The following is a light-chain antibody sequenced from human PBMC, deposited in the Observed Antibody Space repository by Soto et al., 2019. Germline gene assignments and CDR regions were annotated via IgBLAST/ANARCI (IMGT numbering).Light chain of an antibody. Sequence: AIQLTQSPSSLSASVGDRVTITCRASQGISSALAWYQQKPGKAPKLLIYDASSLESGVPSRFSGSGSGTDFTLTISSLQPEDFATYYWQQFNSYPPYTFGQGTKLEIK. CDR3: QQFNSYPPYT. CDR2: DAS. CDR1: QGISSA. V-gene: IGKV1-13*02. J-gene: IGKJ2*01.